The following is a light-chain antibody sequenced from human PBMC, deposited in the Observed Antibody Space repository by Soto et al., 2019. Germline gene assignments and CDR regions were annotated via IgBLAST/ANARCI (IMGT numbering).Light chain of an antibody. Sequence: QSALTQPRSVSGSPGQSVTISCTGTSGDVGGYNFVSWYQQHPGKVPTLVIFDVSHRPSVVPDRFSGSKSGNTASLTISGLQAEDEADYYCCSYGGSYTWVFGGGTKLTVL. J-gene: IGLJ2*01. CDR2: DVS. CDR1: SGDVGGYNF. CDR3: CSYGGSYTWV. V-gene: IGLV2-11*01.